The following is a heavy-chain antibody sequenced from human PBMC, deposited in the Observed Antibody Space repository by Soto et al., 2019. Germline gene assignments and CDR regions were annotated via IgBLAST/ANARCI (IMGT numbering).Heavy chain of an antibody. J-gene: IGHJ4*02. Sequence: QVQLVQSGAEVKKPGASVKVSCKTSGYTFTNYDINWVRQATGQGLEWMGWTNPKSGYTGSAQKFQGRVTMTRDSSTSTAYMELPSLTSEDTAVYFCARTAGDLDYWGQGTLITVSS. D-gene: IGHD4-17*01. CDR2: TNPKSGYT. CDR1: GYTFTNYD. V-gene: IGHV1-8*01. CDR3: ARTAGDLDY.